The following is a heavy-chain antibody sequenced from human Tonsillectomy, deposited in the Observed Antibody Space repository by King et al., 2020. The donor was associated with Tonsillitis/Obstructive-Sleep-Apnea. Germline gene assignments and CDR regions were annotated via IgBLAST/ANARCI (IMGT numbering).Heavy chain of an antibody. D-gene: IGHD3-22*01. J-gene: IGHJ4*02. CDR2: ISHSGST. V-gene: IGHV4-34*01. Sequence: VQLQQWGAGLLKPSETLSLTCAVYGGSFSGYYWSWIRQPPGRGLEWIGEISHSGSTNYNPSLKSRATISVDTSKNQFSLKLYSVTAADTAVYYCARGDYYDSSGYSEFDYWGQGTLVTVSS. CDR1: GGSFSGYY. CDR3: ARGDYYDSSGYSEFDY.